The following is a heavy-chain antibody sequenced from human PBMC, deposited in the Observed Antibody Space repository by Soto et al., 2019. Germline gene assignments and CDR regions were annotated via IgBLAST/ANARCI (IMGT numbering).Heavy chain of an antibody. Sequence: SVKVSCKASVGTFSSYAISWVRQAPGQGLEWMGGIIPIFGTANYAQKFQGRVTITADESTSTAYMELSSLRSEDTAVYYCARDSDNELSRYGMDVWGQGTTVTVSS. J-gene: IGHJ6*02. V-gene: IGHV1-69*13. CDR2: IIPIFGTA. CDR3: ARDSDNELSRYGMDV. CDR1: VGTFSSYA. D-gene: IGHD1-26*01.